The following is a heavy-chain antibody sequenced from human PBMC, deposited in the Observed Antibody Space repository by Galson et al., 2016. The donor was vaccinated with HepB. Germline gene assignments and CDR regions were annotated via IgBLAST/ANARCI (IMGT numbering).Heavy chain of an antibody. V-gene: IGHV1-69*04. Sequence: SVKVSCKASGGTFSSYAITWVRQAPGQGLEWMGRNIPILDIANYTQKFQGRVTITAEKSTNTAYMELSSLRSEDTAVYYFAIDPFNWGQGTLVTVSS. J-gene: IGHJ4*02. CDR3: AIDPFN. CDR1: GGTFSSYA. CDR2: NIPILDIA.